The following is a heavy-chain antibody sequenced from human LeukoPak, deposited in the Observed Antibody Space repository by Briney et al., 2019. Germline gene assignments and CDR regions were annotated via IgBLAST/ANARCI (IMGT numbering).Heavy chain of an antibody. D-gene: IGHD5-24*01. CDR3: ARGAPRDGYNLADY. CDR2: IRYDGNEK. V-gene: IGHV3-30*02. CDR1: GFTFTSNA. J-gene: IGHJ4*02. Sequence: GGSLRLSCAASGFTFTSNAMHWVRQAPGKGLEWVTFIRYDGNEKYYADSVKGRFTVSRDNSKNMLFLQMTSLRVEDTAVYYCARGAPRDGYNLADYWGQGTLVTVSS.